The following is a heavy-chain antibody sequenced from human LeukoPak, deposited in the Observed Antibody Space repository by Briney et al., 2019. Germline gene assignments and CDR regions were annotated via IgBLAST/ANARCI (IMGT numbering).Heavy chain of an antibody. V-gene: IGHV4-34*01. CDR2: INHSGST. CDR3: ARGRRLLLRSGYFDL. Sequence: SETLSLTCAVYGGSFSGYYWSWIRQPPGKGLEWIGEINHSGSTNYNPSLKSRVTISVDTSRNQFSLKLSSVTAADTAVYYCARGRRLLLRSGYFDLWGRGTLVTVSS. J-gene: IGHJ2*01. D-gene: IGHD2-21*01. CDR1: GGSFSGYY.